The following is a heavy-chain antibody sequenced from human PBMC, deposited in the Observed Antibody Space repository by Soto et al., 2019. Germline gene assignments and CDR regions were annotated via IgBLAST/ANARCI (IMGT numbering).Heavy chain of an antibody. D-gene: IGHD3-16*01. CDR2: IYSGGGR. V-gene: IGHV3-53*01. CDR1: GFIGSTYH. J-gene: IGHJ1*01. Sequence: EVQLVESGGGLVQPGGSLRLSCAGSGFIGSTYHMSWVRQTPGKGLEWVAGIYSGGGRYYSDSVRCRFTISRDNPRTTVDMQVDSLGPEDTVLYYCARWGTTGRLDVWGQGTLVSV. CDR3: ARWGTTGRLDV.